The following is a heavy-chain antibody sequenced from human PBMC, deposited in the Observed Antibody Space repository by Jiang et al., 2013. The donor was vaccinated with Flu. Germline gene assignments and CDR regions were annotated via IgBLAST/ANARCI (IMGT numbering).Heavy chain of an antibody. CDR1: GGTFSSYA. V-gene: IGHV1-58*02. CDR3: AAVPEVELKHQLPGSGQTTYYYYYGMDV. D-gene: IGHD2-2*01. Sequence: PGSSVKVSCKASGGTFSSYAISWVRQARGQRLEWIGWIVVGSGNTNYAQKFQERVAITRDMSTSTAYMELSSLRSEDTAVYYCAAVPEVELKHQLPGSGQTTYYYYYGMDVWGQGTTVTVSS. CDR2: IVVGSGNT. J-gene: IGHJ6*02.